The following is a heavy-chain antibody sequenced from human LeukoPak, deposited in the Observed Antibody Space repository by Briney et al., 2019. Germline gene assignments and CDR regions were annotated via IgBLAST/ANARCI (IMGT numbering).Heavy chain of an antibody. CDR1: GKTFNTYG. J-gene: IGHJ6*03. CDR2: ISSQNEYT. CDR3: ANVAKGRYFFYYMDV. V-gene: IGHV1-18*01. Sequence: ASVKVSCKSSGKTFNTYGISWVRQAPGQGREWIGCISSQNEYTKYADKFQGRVTMTTDTSTTTVYMEPRSLRSDDTAVYYCANVAKGRYFFYYMDVWGKGTTVTVSS. D-gene: IGHD3-16*01.